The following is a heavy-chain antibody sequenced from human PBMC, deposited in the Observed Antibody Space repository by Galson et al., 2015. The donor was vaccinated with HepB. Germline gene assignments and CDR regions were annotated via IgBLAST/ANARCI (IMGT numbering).Heavy chain of an antibody. V-gene: IGHV3-33*01. J-gene: IGHJ3*02. D-gene: IGHD3-22*01. CDR1: GFTFSSYG. CDR2: IWYDGSNK. Sequence: SLRLSCAASGFTFSSYGMHWVRQAPGKGLEWVAVIWYDGSNKYYADSVKGRFTISRDNSKNTLYLQMNSLRAEDTAVYYCARALIDDSSGYYYLDAFDIWGQGTMVTVSS. CDR3: ARALIDDSSGYYYLDAFDI.